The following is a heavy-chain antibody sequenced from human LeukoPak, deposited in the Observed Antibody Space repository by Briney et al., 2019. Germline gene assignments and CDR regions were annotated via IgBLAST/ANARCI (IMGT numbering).Heavy chain of an antibody. D-gene: IGHD1-1*01. CDR3: ATLSWNGWYFDL. J-gene: IGHJ2*01. CDR1: GGTFSSYD. V-gene: IGHV1-8*02. Sequence: ASVKVSCKASGGTFSSYDINWVRQATGQGLEWMGWMNPNSGNTGYAQKFQGRVTMTRNTSISTAYMELSSLRSEDTAVYYCATLSWNGWYFDLWGRGTLVTVSS. CDR2: MNPNSGNT.